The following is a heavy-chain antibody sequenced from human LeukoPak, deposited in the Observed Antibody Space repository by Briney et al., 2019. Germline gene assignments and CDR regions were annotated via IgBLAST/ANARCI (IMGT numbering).Heavy chain of an antibody. CDR2: ISYDGSNK. J-gene: IGHJ4*02. D-gene: IGHD3-3*01. V-gene: IGHV3-30*18. CDR3: AKAKNYDFWSGYSTPLY. CDR1: GFTFSSYG. Sequence: PGGSPRLSCAASGFTFSSYGMHWVRQAPGKGLEWVAVISYDGSNKYYADSVKGRFTISRDNSKNTLYLQMNSLRAEDTAVYYCAKAKNYDFWSGYSTPLYWGQGTLVTVSS.